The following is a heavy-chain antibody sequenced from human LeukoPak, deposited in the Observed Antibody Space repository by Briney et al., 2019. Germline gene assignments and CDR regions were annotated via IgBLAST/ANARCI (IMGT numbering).Heavy chain of an antibody. Sequence: PSETLSLTCAVYGGSFSGYYWSWIRQPPGKGLEWIGEINHSGSTNYNPSLKGRVTISVDTSKNQFSLKLSSVTAADTAVYYCARGGLVWSSSSPNDYWGQGTLVTVSS. CDR3: ARGGLVWSSSSPNDY. D-gene: IGHD6-6*01. J-gene: IGHJ4*02. V-gene: IGHV4-34*01. CDR1: GGSFSGYY. CDR2: INHSGST.